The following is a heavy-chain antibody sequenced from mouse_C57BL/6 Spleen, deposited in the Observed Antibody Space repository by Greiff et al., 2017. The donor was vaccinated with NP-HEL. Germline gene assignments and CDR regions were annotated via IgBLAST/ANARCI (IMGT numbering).Heavy chain of an antibody. CDR3: TRDYYGSSDEYYAMDY. CDR2: IRNKASNHAT. J-gene: IGHJ4*01. D-gene: IGHD1-1*01. Sequence: EVKLVESGGGLVQPGGSMKLSCAASGFTFSDAWMDWVRQSPEKGLEWVAEIRNKASNHATYYAESVKGRFTISRDDSKSSVYLQMNSLRAEDTGMYYCTRDYYGSSDEYYAMDYWGQGTSVTVSS. V-gene: IGHV6-6*01. CDR1: GFTFSDAW.